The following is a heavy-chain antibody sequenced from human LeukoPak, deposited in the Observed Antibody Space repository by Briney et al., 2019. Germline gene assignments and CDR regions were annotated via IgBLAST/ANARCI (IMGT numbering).Heavy chain of an antibody. CDR2: IWPGGTRS. J-gene: IGHJ4*02. D-gene: IGHD1-14*01. V-gene: IGHV3-33*01. Sequence: PGGSLRLSCTASGFAFRIYGMRWVRQEPGKGLEWVAFIWPGGTRSFYADSVKGRFTISRGDSNNTVYLHMSSLKAEDTALYYCVRDRNNNYFDYWGQGTLLTVSS. CDR1: GFAFRIYG. CDR3: VRDRNNNYFDY.